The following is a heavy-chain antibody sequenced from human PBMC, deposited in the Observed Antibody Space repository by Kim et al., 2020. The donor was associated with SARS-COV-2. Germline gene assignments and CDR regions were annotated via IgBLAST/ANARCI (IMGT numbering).Heavy chain of an antibody. V-gene: IGHV3-11*05. J-gene: IGHJ6*02. CDR3: ASDHPVGYYYYGMDV. Sequence: ADSVKGRFPISRDNAKTSLYLQMNSLRAEDTAVYYCASDHPVGYYYYGMDVWGQGTTVTVSS. D-gene: IGHD2-2*01.